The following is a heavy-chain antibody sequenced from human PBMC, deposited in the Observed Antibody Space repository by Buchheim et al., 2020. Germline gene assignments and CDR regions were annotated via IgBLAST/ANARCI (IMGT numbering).Heavy chain of an antibody. J-gene: IGHJ6*02. D-gene: IGHD6-19*01. V-gene: IGHV3-30*03. CDR1: GFTFSGLW. Sequence: VQLVESGGDLVQPGGSLRLSCEASGFTFSGLWMAWVRQAPGKGLEWVAVISYDGSNKYYADSVKGRFTISRDNSKNTLYLQMNSLRAEDTAVYYCARIAVAGIRGFPRMDVWGQGTT. CDR2: ISYDGSNK. CDR3: ARIAVAGIRGFPRMDV.